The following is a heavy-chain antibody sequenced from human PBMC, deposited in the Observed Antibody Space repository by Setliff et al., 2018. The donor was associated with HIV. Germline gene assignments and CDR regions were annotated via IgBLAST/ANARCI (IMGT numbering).Heavy chain of an antibody. Sequence: SETLSLTCIVSGDFISSGSYYWTWIRQPAGKGLEWIGHIYTSGSTNYNPSLKSRVTMSVDTSNNQFSLKLSSVTAADTAVYYCARSTLRLQAFDIWGQGTMVT. CDR3: ARSTLRLQAFDI. CDR1: GDFISSGSYY. CDR2: IYTSGST. D-gene: IGHD2-15*01. V-gene: IGHV4-61*09. J-gene: IGHJ3*02.